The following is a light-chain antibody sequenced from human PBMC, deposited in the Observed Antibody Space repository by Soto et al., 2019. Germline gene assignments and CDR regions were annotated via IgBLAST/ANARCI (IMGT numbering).Light chain of an antibody. CDR3: SSYTSSSTPYV. J-gene: IGLJ1*01. CDR1: SSDVGGYNY. CDR2: EXX. V-gene: IGLV2-14*01. Sequence: QSALTQPASVSGSPGQSITISCTGTSSDVGGYNYVSWYQQHPGNAPKLLLYEXXTRPSGXXXXFSGSKSGNTASLTISGLQAEDEADYYCSSYTSSSTPYVFGTGTKVTVL.